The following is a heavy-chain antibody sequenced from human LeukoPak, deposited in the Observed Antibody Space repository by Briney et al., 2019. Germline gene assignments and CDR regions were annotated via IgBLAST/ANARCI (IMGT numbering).Heavy chain of an antibody. CDR3: ARASIAAADTVWFDP. CDR2: INHSGST. V-gene: IGHV4-34*01. CDR1: GGSFSGYY. Sequence: SETLSLTCAVYGGSFSGYYWNWIRQSPGKGLEWIGEINHSGSTNYNPSLKSRVTISVDKSKNQFSLKLSSVTAADTAVYYCARASIAAADTVWFDPWGQGTLVTVSS. D-gene: IGHD6-13*01. J-gene: IGHJ5*02.